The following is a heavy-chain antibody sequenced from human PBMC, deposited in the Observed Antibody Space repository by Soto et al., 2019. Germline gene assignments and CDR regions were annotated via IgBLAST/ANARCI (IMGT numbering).Heavy chain of an antibody. CDR2: VYPSDSDV. Sequence: GESLKISCRGSGYRFISSWIGWVRQMPGKGLEWLGNVYPSDSDVRYSPSFEGRVTISADNSINPAYLHLLNLKASDTAIYYCKRGATSPFASWGQGTRVTVS. V-gene: IGHV5-51*01. CDR1: GYRFISSW. D-gene: IGHD3-16*01. J-gene: IGHJ4*02. CDR3: KRGATSPFAS.